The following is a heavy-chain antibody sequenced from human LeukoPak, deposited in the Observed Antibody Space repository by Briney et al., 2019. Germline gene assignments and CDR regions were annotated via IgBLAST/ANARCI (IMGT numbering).Heavy chain of an antibody. V-gene: IGHV3-33*01. CDR2: IWYDGSNK. CDR3: AREVAGTAFDI. J-gene: IGHJ3*02. Sequence: GRSLRLSCAASGFTFSSYGMHWVRQAPGKGLEWVAVIWYDGSNKYYADSVKGRFTISRDNSKNTLYLQMNSLRAEDTAVYYCAREVAGTAFDIWGQGTMVTVSS. D-gene: IGHD6-19*01. CDR1: GFTFSSYG.